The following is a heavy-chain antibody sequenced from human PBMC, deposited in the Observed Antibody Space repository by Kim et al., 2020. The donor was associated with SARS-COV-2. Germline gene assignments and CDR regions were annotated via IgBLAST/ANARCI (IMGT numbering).Heavy chain of an antibody. CDR1: GGSFSGYY. CDR2: INHSGST. Sequence: SETLSLTCAVYGGSFSGYYWSWIRQPPGKGLEWIGEINHSGSTNYNPSLKSRVTISVDTSKNQFSLKLSSVTAADTAVYYCARGLERRLGGYDRKYYYYGMDAWGPGTTVTVSS. CDR3: ARGLERRLGGYDRKYYYYGMDA. D-gene: IGHD5-12*01. J-gene: IGHJ6*02. V-gene: IGHV4-34*01.